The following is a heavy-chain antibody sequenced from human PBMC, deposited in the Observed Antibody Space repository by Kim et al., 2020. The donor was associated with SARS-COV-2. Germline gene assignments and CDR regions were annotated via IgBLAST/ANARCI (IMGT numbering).Heavy chain of an antibody. CDR3: VRDIYPGGADV. V-gene: IGHV3-9*02. D-gene: IGHD2-2*02. CDR1: GFTSDIYA. Sequence: GGSLRLSCEDSGFTSDIYAMHWVRQSLGKGLVLVPGRSRARRGAVEADSVKGRFTVSTDNAKNSLYLQMNSLRADDTALYFCVRDIYPGGADVWGQGTTVTVS. J-gene: IGHJ6*02. CDR2: RSRARRGA.